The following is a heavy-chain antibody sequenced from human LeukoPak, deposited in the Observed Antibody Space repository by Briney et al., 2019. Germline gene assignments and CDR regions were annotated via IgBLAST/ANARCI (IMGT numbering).Heavy chain of an antibody. CDR3: ARDDYGETLDY. V-gene: IGHV3-48*01. CDR1: GFTFSSYE. D-gene: IGHD4-17*01. J-gene: IGHJ4*02. Sequence: GGSLRLSCAASGFTFSSYEMNWVRQAPGKGLEWVSYISSSSSTIYYADSVKGRFPISRDNAKNSLYLQMNSLRAEDTAVYYCARDDYGETLDYWGQGTLVTVSS. CDR2: ISSSSSTI.